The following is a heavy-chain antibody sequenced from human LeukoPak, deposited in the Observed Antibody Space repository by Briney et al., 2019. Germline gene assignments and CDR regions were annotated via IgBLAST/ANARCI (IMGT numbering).Heavy chain of an antibody. CDR3: AREEYYYDSSGLKLRFDP. CDR1: GGSISSYY. CDR2: IYCSGST. V-gene: IGHV4-59*01. J-gene: IGHJ5*02. Sequence: SETLSLTCTVSGGSISSYYWSWIRQPPGKGLEWIGYIYCSGSTNYNPSLKSRVTISVDTSKNQFSLKLSSVTAADTAVYYCAREEYYYDSSGLKLRFDPWGQGTLVTVSS. D-gene: IGHD3-22*01.